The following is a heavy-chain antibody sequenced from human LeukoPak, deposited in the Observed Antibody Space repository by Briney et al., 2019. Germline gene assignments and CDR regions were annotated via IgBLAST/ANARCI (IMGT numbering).Heavy chain of an antibody. J-gene: IGHJ4*02. CDR1: GLTFSTYF. D-gene: IGHD4-17*01. V-gene: IGHV3-74*01. Sequence: GGSLRLSCAASGLTFSTYFMHWVRQAPGKGLVWVSRINSDGSTTSHADSVKGRFTISRDNAKNTLYLQMDSLRAEDTAVYFCARGVHYGSDYWGQGTLVTVSS. CDR3: ARGVHYGSDY. CDR2: INSDGSTT.